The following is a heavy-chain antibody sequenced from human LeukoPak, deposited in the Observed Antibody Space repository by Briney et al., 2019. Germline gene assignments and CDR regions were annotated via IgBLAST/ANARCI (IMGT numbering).Heavy chain of an antibody. V-gene: IGHV1-69*13. D-gene: IGHD2-15*01. CDR2: IIPIFGTA. Sequence: GASVKVSCKASGGTFSSYAISWVRQAPGQGLEWMGGIIPIFGTANYAQKFQGRVTITADESTSTAYMELSSLRSEDTAVYYCARDEDSGTRICCSGGSCQYYYYYYGMDVWGQGTTVTVSS. J-gene: IGHJ6*02. CDR1: GGTFSSYA. CDR3: ARDEDSGTRICCSGGSCQYYYYYYGMDV.